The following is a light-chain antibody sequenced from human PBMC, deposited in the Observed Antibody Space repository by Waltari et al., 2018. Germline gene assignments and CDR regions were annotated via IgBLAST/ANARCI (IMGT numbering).Light chain of an antibody. CDR2: GAS. V-gene: IGKV3-15*01. CDR1: QSITSN. J-gene: IGKJ1*01. Sequence: VMTQSPATLSVSPGERATLSCRASQSITSNLAWYQQKPGQAPRLIIYGASTRAAGIPARFSGSGSGTEFTLTISSLQSEDFAVYYCQHYSNWPPWTFGQGTRVEIK. CDR3: QHYSNWPPWT.